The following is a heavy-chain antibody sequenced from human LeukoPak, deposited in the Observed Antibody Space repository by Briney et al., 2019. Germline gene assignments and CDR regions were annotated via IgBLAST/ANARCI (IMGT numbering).Heavy chain of an antibody. CDR1: GYTLTELS. D-gene: IGHD2-2*02. CDR2: FDPEDGET. V-gene: IGHV1-24*01. J-gene: IGHJ6*04. Sequence: ASVKVSCKVSGYTLTELSMHWVRQAPGIGLEWMGGFDPEDGETIYAQKFQGRVTMTEDTSTDTAYMELSRLRSEDTAVYYCATDLHQYQLLYVLGAVWGKGTTVTVSS. CDR3: ATDLHQYQLLYVLGAV.